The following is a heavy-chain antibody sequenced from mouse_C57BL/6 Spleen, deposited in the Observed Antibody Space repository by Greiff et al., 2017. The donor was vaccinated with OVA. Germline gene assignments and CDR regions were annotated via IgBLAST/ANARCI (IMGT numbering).Heavy chain of an antibody. CDR1: GYAFSSYW. Sequence: QVQLQQSGAELVEPGASVKISCKASGYAFSSYWMNWVKQRPGKGLEWIGQIYPGDGDTNYNGKFKGKATLTADKSSSTAYMQLSSLTSEDSAVYFCARDSTGTGYFDVWGTGTTVTVSS. J-gene: IGHJ1*03. D-gene: IGHD4-1*02. CDR2: IYPGDGDT. V-gene: IGHV1-80*01. CDR3: ARDSTGTGYFDV.